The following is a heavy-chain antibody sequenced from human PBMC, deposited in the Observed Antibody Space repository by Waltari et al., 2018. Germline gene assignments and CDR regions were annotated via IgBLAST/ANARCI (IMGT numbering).Heavy chain of an antibody. V-gene: IGHV4-38-2*02. CDR3: ARDATAMVTS. CDR2: IYHSGST. Sequence: QVQLQESGPGLVKPSETLSLTCAVSGYSISSGYYWGWIRQPPGKGLEWIGSIYHSGSTYYTPSLKSRVTISVDTSKNQFSLKLSSVTAADTAVYYCARDATAMVTSWGQGTLVTVSS. CDR1: GYSISSGYY. J-gene: IGHJ4*02. D-gene: IGHD5-18*01.